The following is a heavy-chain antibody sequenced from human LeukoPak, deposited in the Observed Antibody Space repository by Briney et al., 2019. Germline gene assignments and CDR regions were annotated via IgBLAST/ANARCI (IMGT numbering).Heavy chain of an antibody. Sequence: SETLSLTCAVYVGSFSDYYWTWIRQSPGKGLEWIGEINHSGSTNYNPSLESRVTISVDTSKNQFSLKLSSVTAADTAVYYCARGRVDIADYWGQGTLVTVSS. V-gene: IGHV4-34*01. J-gene: IGHJ4*02. CDR2: INHSGST. CDR3: ARGRVDIADY. CDR1: VGSFSDYY. D-gene: IGHD5-12*01.